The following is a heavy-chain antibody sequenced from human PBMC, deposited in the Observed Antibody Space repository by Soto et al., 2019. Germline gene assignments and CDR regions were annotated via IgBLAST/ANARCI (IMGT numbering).Heavy chain of an antibody. V-gene: IGHV4-61*08. CDR3: ARGSGSYDGFDS. CDR1: GGSISSGGYY. D-gene: IGHD1-26*01. CDR2: IYSSGST. J-gene: IGHJ4*02. Sequence: SETLSLTCTVSGGSISSGGYYWSWIRQPPGEGLEWIGYIYSSGSTNYNPSLKSRVTISIDTSKNQFSLKLSSVTAADTAVYYCARGSGSYDGFDSWGQGTLVTVSS.